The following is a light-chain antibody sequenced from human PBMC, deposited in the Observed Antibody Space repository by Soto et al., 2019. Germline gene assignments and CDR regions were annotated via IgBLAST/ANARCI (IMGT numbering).Light chain of an antibody. CDR1: NSNIGKNT. CDR3: AAWDDSLNGHVV. CDR2: RND. J-gene: IGLJ2*01. Sequence: QSVLTQPPSASGTPGQRVTISCSGSNSNIGKNTVNWYQQLPGTAPKLLIYRNDQRPSGVPDRFSGSKSGASASLDISGLQSEDEADYYCAAWDDSLNGHVVFGGGTKLTVL. V-gene: IGLV1-44*01.